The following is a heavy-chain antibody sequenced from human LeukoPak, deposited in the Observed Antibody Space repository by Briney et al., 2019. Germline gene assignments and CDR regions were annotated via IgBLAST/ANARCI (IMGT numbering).Heavy chain of an antibody. CDR2: IYYSGST. D-gene: IGHD4-4*01. Sequence: SETLSLTCAVYGGSFSGYYWSWIRQPPGKGLEWIGNIYYSGSTYYNPSLQSRVTISIDTSKNQFSLKLSSVTAADTAVYYCAKTYSTSFAFDIWAQGTTVTVSS. CDR3: AKTYSTSFAFDI. J-gene: IGHJ3*02. V-gene: IGHV4-34*01. CDR1: GGSFSGYY.